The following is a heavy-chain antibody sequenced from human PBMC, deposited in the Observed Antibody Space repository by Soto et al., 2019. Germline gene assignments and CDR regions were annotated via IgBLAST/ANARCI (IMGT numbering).Heavy chain of an antibody. Sequence: EVHLVESGGGLVKPGGSLSLSGAVSGFTFSSCTRNWVRQAPGKGLEWVSSISPRTSHIYYADSGKGRFTISRDNAKNSLFLQMNSLRAEDTAVYYCSGCSGGACHQNYGMDVWGQGTTVTVSS. J-gene: IGHJ6*02. CDR1: GFTFSSCT. CDR2: ISPRTSHI. CDR3: SGCSGGACHQNYGMDV. V-gene: IGHV3-21*01. D-gene: IGHD2-15*01.